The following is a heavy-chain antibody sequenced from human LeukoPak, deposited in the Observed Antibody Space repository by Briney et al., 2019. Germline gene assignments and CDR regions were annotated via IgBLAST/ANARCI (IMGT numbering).Heavy chain of an antibody. CDR3: ARGADGVSSNSRGWFDP. J-gene: IGHJ5*02. V-gene: IGHV3-48*03. CDR1: GFTFSSYE. D-gene: IGHD2-15*01. CDR2: ISSSDSTI. Sequence: PGGSLRLSCAASGFTFSSYEMNWVRQAPGKGLEWVSYISSSDSTIYYADSVKGRFTISRDNARNSLYLQMNTLRAEDTAVYSCARGADGVSSNSRGWFDPWGQGTLVTVSS.